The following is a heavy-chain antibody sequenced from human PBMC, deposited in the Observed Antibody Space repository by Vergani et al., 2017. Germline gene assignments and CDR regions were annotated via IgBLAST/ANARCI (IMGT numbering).Heavy chain of an antibody. Sequence: EVQLLESGGGLVQPGGSLRLSCAASGFTFSTYAMTWVRQAPGKGLEWVSGINWNGGSTGYADSVKGRFTISRDNAKNSLYLQMNSLRAEDTALYYCARGSGYAKYYFDYWGQGTLVTVSS. CDR3: ARGSGYAKYYFDY. V-gene: IGHV3-20*04. J-gene: IGHJ4*02. CDR1: GFTFSTYA. D-gene: IGHD5-12*01. CDR2: INWNGGST.